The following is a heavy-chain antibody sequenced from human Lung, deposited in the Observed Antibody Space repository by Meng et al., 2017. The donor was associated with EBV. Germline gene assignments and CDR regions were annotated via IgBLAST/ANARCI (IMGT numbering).Heavy chain of an antibody. CDR1: GVDLSAND. J-gene: IGHJ4*02. V-gene: IGHV4-34*01. CDR2: INRSGST. Sequence: QQWCAGLLKPPATLSLPGAVYGVDLSANDWSWSRQPPGKGLEWIREINRSGSTNYNPSLKSRPTVSMDTSKNQFSLKLSSVTAADTAVYYCARLYRGGWYLWGRGTLVTVSS. D-gene: IGHD6-19*01. CDR3: ARLYRGGWYL.